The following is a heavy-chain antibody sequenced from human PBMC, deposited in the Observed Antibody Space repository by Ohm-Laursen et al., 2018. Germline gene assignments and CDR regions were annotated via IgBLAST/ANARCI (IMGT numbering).Heavy chain of an antibody. CDR2: ISTDGSTT. CDR1: GFTFSSYW. V-gene: IGHV3-74*01. Sequence: GSLRLSCAASGFTFSSYWMYWVRQAPGKGLVWVSRISTDGSTTNYANSVKGRFTISRDNAKNTLYLQMNSLRGEDTAVYYCARGGKRDGYDYHAFDTWGQGTMVTVSS. J-gene: IGHJ3*02. D-gene: IGHD5-24*01. CDR3: ARGGKRDGYDYHAFDT.